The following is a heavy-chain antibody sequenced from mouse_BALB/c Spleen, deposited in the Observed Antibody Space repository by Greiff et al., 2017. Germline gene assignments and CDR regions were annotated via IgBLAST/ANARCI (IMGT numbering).Heavy chain of an antibody. Sequence: EVKLMESGGGLVQPKGSLKLSCAASGFTFNTYAMNWVRQAPGKGLEWVARIRSKSNNYATYYADSVKDRFTISRDDSQSMLYLQMNNLKTEDTAMYYCVRHDYDVQFAYWGQGTLVTVSA. CDR2: IRSKSNNYAT. CDR3: VRHDYDVQFAY. V-gene: IGHV10-1*02. J-gene: IGHJ3*01. D-gene: IGHD2-4*01. CDR1: GFTFNTYA.